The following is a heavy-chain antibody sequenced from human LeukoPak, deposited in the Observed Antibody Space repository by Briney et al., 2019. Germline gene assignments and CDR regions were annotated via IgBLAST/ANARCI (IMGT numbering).Heavy chain of an antibody. CDR3: AREEGEVGPFFDY. V-gene: IGHV1-2*02. CDR2: INPNSGGT. CDR1: GYTFTGYY. Sequence: ASVKVSCKASGYTFTGYYMHWVRQAPGQGLEWMGWINPNSGGTNYAQKFQGRVTMTRDTSISTAYLELSRLRSDDTAVYYCAREEGEVGPFFDYWGQGTLVTVSS. J-gene: IGHJ4*02.